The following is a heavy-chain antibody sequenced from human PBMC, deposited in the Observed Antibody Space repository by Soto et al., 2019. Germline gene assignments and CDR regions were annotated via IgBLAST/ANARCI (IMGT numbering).Heavy chain of an antibody. J-gene: IGHJ4*02. CDR1: XXTFSSYA. V-gene: IGHV1-69*01. CDR3: ARGRDIVVVVAATPLDY. Sequence: QVQLVQSGAEVKKPGSSVKVSCKASXXTFSSYAISWVRQAPGQGLEWMGGIIPIFGTANYAQKFQGRVTITADESTSTAYMELSSLRSEDTAVYYCARGRDIVVVVAATPLDYWGQGTLVTVSS. CDR2: IIPIFGTA. D-gene: IGHD2-15*01.